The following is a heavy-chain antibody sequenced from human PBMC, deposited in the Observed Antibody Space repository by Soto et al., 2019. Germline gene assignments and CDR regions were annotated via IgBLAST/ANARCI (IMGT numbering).Heavy chain of an antibody. D-gene: IGHD3-22*01. CDR2: ISSSSSTI. V-gene: IGHV3-48*01. J-gene: IGHJ4*02. CDR3: ARPTYYYDSSGPPAY. CDR1: GFTFSTYS. Sequence: GVSLRLSCAASGFTFSTYSMNWVRQAPGKGLEWVSYISSSSSTIFYTDSVKGRFTVSRDNAKNSLYLQMNSLRAEDTAFYYCARPTYYYDSSGPPAYWGQGTLVTVSS.